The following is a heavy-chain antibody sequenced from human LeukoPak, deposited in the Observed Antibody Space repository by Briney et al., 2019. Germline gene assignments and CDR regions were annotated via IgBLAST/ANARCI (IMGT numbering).Heavy chain of an antibody. Sequence: GGSLRLSCVASGLPIGDFAMHWVRQAPGKALEWVSLISGDGVSTFYADSVKGRFSISRDNSKNSLSLEMNSLRTEDTAMYYCARESGKFDYWGQGTLVAVSS. CDR1: GLPIGDFA. CDR3: ARESGKFDY. CDR2: ISGDGVST. V-gene: IGHV3-43*02. J-gene: IGHJ4*02.